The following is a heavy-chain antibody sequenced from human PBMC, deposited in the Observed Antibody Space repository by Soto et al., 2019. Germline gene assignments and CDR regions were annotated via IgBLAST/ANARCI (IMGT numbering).Heavy chain of an antibody. CDR1: GYTFTSYA. J-gene: IGHJ3*02. CDR2: INAGNGNT. Sequence: ASVKVSCKASGYTFTSYAMHWVRQAPGQRLEWMGWINAGNGNTKYSQKFQGRVTITRDTSASTAYMELSSLRSEDTAMYYCARRPDDFYAFDIWGQGTMVTVSS. D-gene: IGHD1-1*01. CDR3: ARRPDDFYAFDI. V-gene: IGHV1-3*01.